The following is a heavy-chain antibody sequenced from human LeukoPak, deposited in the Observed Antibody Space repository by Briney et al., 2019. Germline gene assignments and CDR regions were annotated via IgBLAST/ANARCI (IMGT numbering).Heavy chain of an antibody. D-gene: IGHD3/OR15-3a*01. CDR2: IYYSGTT. J-gene: IGHJ6*03. CDR3: ARAPITFFGLNYHSMDV. V-gene: IGHV4-39*07. CDR1: GGSINNNNYS. Sequence: PSETLSLTCTVSGGSINNNNYSWGWIRQPPGRGLEWIGSIYYSGTTYYNPSLKSRVTISLDTSKNQFSLRLSSVTAADTAVYYCARAPITFFGLNYHSMDVWGKGTTVTVSS.